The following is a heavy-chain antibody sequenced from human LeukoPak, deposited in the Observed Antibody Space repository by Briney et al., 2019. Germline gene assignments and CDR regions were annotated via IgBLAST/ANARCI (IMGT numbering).Heavy chain of an antibody. J-gene: IGHJ4*02. V-gene: IGHV3-30*18. CDR2: ISYDGSNK. D-gene: IGHD3-22*01. CDR1: GFTFSNFD. Sequence: PGGSLRLSCAASGFTFSNFDMHWVRQAPGKGLEWVALISYDGSNKFYANSVKGRFTISRDNSKNTLYLQMNSLRAEDTAVYYCAKILGGYCDSSGYYLFDYWGQGTLVTVSS. CDR3: AKILGGYCDSSGYYLFDY.